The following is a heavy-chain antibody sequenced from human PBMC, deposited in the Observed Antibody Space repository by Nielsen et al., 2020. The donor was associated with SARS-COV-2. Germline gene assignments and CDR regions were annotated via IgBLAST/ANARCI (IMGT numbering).Heavy chain of an antibody. Sequence: GESLKISCAASGFTVSSNYMSWVRQAPGKGLEWVSVIYSGGSTYYADSVKGRFTISRDNSKNTLYLQMNSLRAEDTAVYYCAKDGPYGSGSYYNGDWFDPWGQGTLVTVSS. D-gene: IGHD3-10*01. CDR2: IYSGGST. CDR3: AKDGPYGSGSYYNGDWFDP. CDR1: GFTVSSNY. V-gene: IGHV3-53*01. J-gene: IGHJ5*02.